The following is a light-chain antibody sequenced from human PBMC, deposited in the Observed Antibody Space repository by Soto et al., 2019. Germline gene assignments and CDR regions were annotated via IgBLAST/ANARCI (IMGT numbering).Light chain of an antibody. CDR1: TGPVTSGHY. CDR2: DTN. Sequence: QAVVTQETSLTVSPGGTVTLTCGSSTGPVTSGHYPYWFQQKPGQAPRTLIYDTNNKHSWTPARFSGSLLGGKAALTLSGAQPEDEADYYCLVSYSGVPVFGGGTKLTVL. CDR3: LVSYSGVPV. V-gene: IGLV7-46*01. J-gene: IGLJ3*02.